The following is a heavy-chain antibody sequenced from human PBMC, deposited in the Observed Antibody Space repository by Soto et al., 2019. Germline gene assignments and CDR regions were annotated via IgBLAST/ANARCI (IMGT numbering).Heavy chain of an antibody. D-gene: IGHD3-3*01. CDR3: AREGEGILRFLEWSRPAHGMDV. J-gene: IGHJ6*01. CDR1: GYTFTSYY. Sequence: DSVKVCFKASGYTFTSYYMHLGRQAPGQGLEWIGIINPSGGSTSYAQKFQGRVTMTRDTSTSTVYMELSSLRSEDTAVYYCAREGEGILRFLEWSRPAHGMDVWGQGTTVTVSS. CDR2: INPSGGST. V-gene: IGHV1-46*01.